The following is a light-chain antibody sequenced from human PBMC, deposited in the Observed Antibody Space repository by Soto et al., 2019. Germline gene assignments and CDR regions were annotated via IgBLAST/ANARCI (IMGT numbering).Light chain of an antibody. CDR1: SSDVGGHNY. V-gene: IGLV2-14*01. CDR2: QVT. J-gene: IGLJ3*02. CDR3: RSYTSSRIWV. Sequence: QSVLTQPASVSGSSGRSITISCTGTSSDVGGHNYVSWYQQYPGKAPKLLIYQVTNRPSGVSNRFSGSKSGNTASLTISGLQAEDEADYYCRSYTSSRIWVFGGGTKLTVL.